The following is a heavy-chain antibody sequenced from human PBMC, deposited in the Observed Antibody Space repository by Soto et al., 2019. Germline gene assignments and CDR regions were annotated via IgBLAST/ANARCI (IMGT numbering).Heavy chain of an antibody. V-gene: IGHV3-7*01. CDR3: ARAEFGGIYYYYYYGMDV. J-gene: IGHJ6*02. CDR1: GFTFSSYW. Sequence: GGSLRLSCAASGFTFSSYWMSWVRQAPGKGLEWVANIKQDGSEKYYVDSVKGRFTISRDTAKNSLYLQMNSLRAEDTAVYYCARAEFGGIYYYYYYGMDVWGQGTTVTVSS. D-gene: IGHD3-10*01. CDR2: IKQDGSEK.